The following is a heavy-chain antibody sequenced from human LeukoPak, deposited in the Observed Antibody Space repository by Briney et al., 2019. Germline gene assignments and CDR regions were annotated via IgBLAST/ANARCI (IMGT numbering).Heavy chain of an antibody. J-gene: IGHJ4*02. V-gene: IGHV4-34*01. CDR2: INHSGST. CDR3: ARTKTRRLDY. Sequence: SETLSLTCAVYGGSFSGYYWSWIRQPPGKGLEWSGEINHSGSTNYNPSLKSRVTISVDTPKNQFSLKLSSVTAADTAVYYCARTKTRRLDYWGQGTLVTVSS. CDR1: GGSFSGYY.